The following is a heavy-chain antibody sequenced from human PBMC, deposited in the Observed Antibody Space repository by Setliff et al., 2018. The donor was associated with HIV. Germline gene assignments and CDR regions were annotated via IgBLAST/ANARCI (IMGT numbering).Heavy chain of an antibody. J-gene: IGHJ4*02. Sequence: SETLSLTCTVSGGSISSLYWSWIRQPPGKGLEWIGYIYNSGSTNCIPSLKSRVTISMDTSKNQLSLKLRSVTAADTAVYYCASGWVRQSRTFGGVSVLPPFDYWGQGTLVTVSS. CDR1: GGSISSLY. CDR3: ASGWVRQSRTFGGVSVLPPFDY. D-gene: IGHD3-16*02. CDR2: IYNSGST. V-gene: IGHV4-59*11.